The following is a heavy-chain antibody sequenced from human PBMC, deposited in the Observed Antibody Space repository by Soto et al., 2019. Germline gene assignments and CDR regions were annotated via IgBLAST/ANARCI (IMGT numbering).Heavy chain of an antibody. CDR2: ISYDGSNK. V-gene: IGHV3-30*18. D-gene: IGHD3-9*01. CDR3: AKDGPTGRYFDWLLSVHRPHGIDY. Sequence: GGSLRLSCAASGLTFSSYGMHWVRQAPGKGLEWVAVISYDGSNKYYADSVKGRFTISRDNSKNTLYLQMNSLRAEDTAVYYCAKDGPTGRYFDWLLSVHRPHGIDYWGQGTLVTVSS. CDR1: GLTFSSYG. J-gene: IGHJ4*02.